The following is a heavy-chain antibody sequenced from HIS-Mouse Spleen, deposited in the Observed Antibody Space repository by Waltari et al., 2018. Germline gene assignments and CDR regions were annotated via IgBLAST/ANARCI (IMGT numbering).Heavy chain of an antibody. V-gene: IGHV4-39*07. CDR3: AREIPYSSSWYDWYFDL. J-gene: IGHJ2*01. CDR2: ISYSGRT. D-gene: IGHD6-13*01. Sequence: QLQLQESGPGLVKPSETLSLTCTVSGGSISSSSYYWGWIRQPPGKGLEWIGRISYSGRTYYHPSPKSRVTISVDTSKTQFSLKLSSVTAADTAVYYCAREIPYSSSWYDWYFDLWGRGTLVTVSS. CDR1: GGSISSSSYY.